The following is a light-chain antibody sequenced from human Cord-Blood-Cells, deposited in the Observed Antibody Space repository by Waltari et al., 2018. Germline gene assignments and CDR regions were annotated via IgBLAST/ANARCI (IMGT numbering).Light chain of an antibody. CDR2: RNN. J-gene: IGLJ3*02. Sequence: QSVLTQPPSASGTPGPRVTIPCSGSSSNTGSNYVYWYQQLPGTAPKLLIYRNNQRPSGGPDRFSGSKSGTSASLAISGLRSEDEADYYCAAWDDSLSGRVFGGGTKLTVL. V-gene: IGLV1-47*01. CDR3: AAWDDSLSGRV. CDR1: SSNTGSNY.